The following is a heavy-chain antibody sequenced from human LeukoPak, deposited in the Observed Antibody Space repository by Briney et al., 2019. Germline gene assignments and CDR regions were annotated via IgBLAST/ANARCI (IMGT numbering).Heavy chain of an antibody. J-gene: IGHJ4*02. CDR2: IIPIFGTA. Sequence: GSSVKVSCKASGGTFSSYAISWVRQAPGQGLEWMGGIIPIFGTANYAQKFQGRVTITADESTSTAYMELSSLRSEDTAVYYCAPMDSSGYYPDYWGQGTLVTVSS. CDR3: APMDSSGYYPDY. D-gene: IGHD3-22*01. CDR1: GGTFSSYA. V-gene: IGHV1-69*01.